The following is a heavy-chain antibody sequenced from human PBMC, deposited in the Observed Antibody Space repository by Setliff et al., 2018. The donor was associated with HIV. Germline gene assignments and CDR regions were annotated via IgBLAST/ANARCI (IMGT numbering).Heavy chain of an antibody. CDR3: ARVQRVGSVEGYFDY. V-gene: IGHV4-38-2*01. CDR1: GYSIGSGYY. Sequence: SETLSLTCAVSGYSIGSGYYWGWIRQPPGKGLEWIGNIYYSGSTYYNPSLKSRVTISLDTSKNQFSLKLSSVTAADTAVYYCARVQRVGSVEGYFDYWGQGTLVTVSS. D-gene: IGHD3-10*01. CDR2: IYYSGST. J-gene: IGHJ4*02.